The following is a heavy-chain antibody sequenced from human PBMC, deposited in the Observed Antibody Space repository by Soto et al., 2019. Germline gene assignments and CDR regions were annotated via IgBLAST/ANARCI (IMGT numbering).Heavy chain of an antibody. CDR2: ISGSGGST. J-gene: IGHJ4*02. CDR3: AKDRILRYFDWLLGAFDY. CDR1: GFTFSSYA. D-gene: IGHD3-9*01. Sequence: GGSLRLSCAASGFTFSSYAMSWVRQAPGKGLEWVSAISGSGGSTYYADSVKGRFTISRDNSKNTLYLQMNSLRAEDTAVYYCAKDRILRYFDWLLGAFDYWGQGTLVTVSS. V-gene: IGHV3-23*01.